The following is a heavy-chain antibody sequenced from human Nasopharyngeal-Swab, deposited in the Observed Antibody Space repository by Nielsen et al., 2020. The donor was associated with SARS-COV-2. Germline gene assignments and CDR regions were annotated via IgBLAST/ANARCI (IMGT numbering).Heavy chain of an antibody. J-gene: IGHJ3*02. Sequence: GESLKISYAASGFTFSNAWMSWVRQAPGKGLEWVGRIKSKTDGGTTDYAAPVKGRFTISRGDSKNTLYLQMNSLKTEDTAVYYCTTVTTGYGSGSYGAFDIWGQGTMVTVSS. CDR1: GFTFSNAW. V-gene: IGHV3-15*01. CDR2: IKSKTDGGTT. CDR3: TTVTTGYGSGSYGAFDI. D-gene: IGHD3-10*01.